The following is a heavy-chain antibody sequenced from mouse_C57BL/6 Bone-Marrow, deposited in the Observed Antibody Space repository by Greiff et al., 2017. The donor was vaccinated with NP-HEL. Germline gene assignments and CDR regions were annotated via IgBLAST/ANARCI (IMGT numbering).Heavy chain of an antibody. CDR2: IYPGDGDT. Sequence: QVQLKQSGAELVKPGASVKISCKASGYAFSSYWMNWVKQRPGKGLEWIGQIYPGDGDTNYNGKFKGKATLTADKSSSTAYMKLSSLTSEDSAVYFCAPNYYGFYAMDYWGQGTSVTVSS. V-gene: IGHV1-80*01. CDR3: APNYYGFYAMDY. CDR1: GYAFSSYW. D-gene: IGHD1-1*01. J-gene: IGHJ4*01.